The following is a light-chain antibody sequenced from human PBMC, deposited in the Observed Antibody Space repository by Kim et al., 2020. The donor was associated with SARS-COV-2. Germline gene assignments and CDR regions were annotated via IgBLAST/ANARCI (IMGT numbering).Light chain of an antibody. J-gene: IGLJ3*02. CDR3: LVSYSGPRGV. CDR2: DTN. CDR1: TGPGTSGHC. V-gene: IGLV7-46*01. Sequence: GGTVTLTCGSRTGPGTSGHCPFWFQQKPGQAPRTLIYDTNNRHSWTPARFSGSLLGDKAALTLSGAQPEDEAEYYCLVSYSGPRGVFGGGTQLTVL.